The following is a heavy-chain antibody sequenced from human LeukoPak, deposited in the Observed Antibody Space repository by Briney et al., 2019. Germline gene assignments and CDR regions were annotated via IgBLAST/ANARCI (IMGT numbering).Heavy chain of an antibody. CDR1: GFTFSNSW. V-gene: IGHV3-7*01. J-gene: IGHJ4*02. CDR2: VNEDGREI. Sequence: GESLRLSCAASGFTFSNSWMTWVRQAPGKGLEWVAKVNEDGREIYYADSVKGRFTISRDNAKNSVHLQMNNLRVEDTAVYYCAKDEVGGHFEYWGQGILVTVSS. CDR3: AKDEVGGHFEY.